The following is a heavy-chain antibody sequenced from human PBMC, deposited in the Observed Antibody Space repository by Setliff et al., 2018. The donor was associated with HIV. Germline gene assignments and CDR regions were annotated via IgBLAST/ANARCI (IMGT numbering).Heavy chain of an antibody. CDR1: GFTFSTYA. D-gene: IGHD1-26*01. J-gene: IGHJ4*02. V-gene: IGHV3-64*01. CDR3: AKDLKRYSGSFSLDY. Sequence: GGSLRLSCAASGFTFSTYAMHWVRQAPGKGLEYVSVISSNGGTTYYANSVKGRFTISRDNSKNTLYLQMNSLRAEDTAVFYCAKDLKRYSGSFSLDYWGQGTLVTVSS. CDR2: ISSNGGTT.